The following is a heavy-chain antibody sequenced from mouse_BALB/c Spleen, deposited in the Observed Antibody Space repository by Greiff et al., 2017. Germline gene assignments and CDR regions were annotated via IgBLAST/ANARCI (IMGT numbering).Heavy chain of an antibody. CDR2: INPSTGGT. V-gene: IGHV1-42*01. D-gene: IGHD2-3*01. CDR1: GYSFTGYY. CDR3: TRGEMGFPGAWFAY. Sequence: VQLQQSGTVLARPGASVKISCKASGYSFTGYYMHWVKQSPENSLEWIGEINPSTGGTSYNQKFKGKATLTVDKSSSTAYMQLKSLTSEESAVYYCTRGEMGFPGAWFAYWGQGTLVTVSA. J-gene: IGHJ3*01.